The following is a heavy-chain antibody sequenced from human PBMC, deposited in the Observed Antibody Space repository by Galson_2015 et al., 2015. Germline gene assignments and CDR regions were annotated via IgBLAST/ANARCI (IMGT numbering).Heavy chain of an antibody. CDR3: ARRVVAATRVYAFDI. V-gene: IGHV5-51*01. J-gene: IGHJ3*02. D-gene: IGHD2-15*01. CDR1: GYSFTSYW. Sequence: QSGAEVKKPGESLEISCKGSGYSFTSYWIGWVRQMPGEGLEWMGIIYPGDSDTRYSPSFQGQVTISADKSISTAYLQWSSLKASDTAMYYCARRVVAATRVYAFDIWGQGTMVTVSS. CDR2: IYPGDSDT.